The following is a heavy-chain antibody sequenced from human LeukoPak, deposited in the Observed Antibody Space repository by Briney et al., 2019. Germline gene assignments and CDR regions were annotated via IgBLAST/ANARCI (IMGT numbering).Heavy chain of an antibody. V-gene: IGHV3-74*01. Sequence: GGSLRLSCEASGFTFNGHWMHWVRQAPGKGLVWVSLINGDGSTISYADSVKGRFTISRDNAKNSLYLQVNSLRAEDTAVYYCARDPSEVTYYWYFDLWGRGTLVTVSS. CDR1: GFTFNGHW. D-gene: IGHD2-21*02. CDR3: ARDPSEVTYYWYFDL. CDR2: INGDGSTI. J-gene: IGHJ2*01.